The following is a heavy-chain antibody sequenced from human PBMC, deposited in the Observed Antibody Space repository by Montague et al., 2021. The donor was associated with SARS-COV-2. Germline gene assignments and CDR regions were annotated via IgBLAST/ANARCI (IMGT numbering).Heavy chain of an antibody. CDR2: IYYTGST. CDR3: ARPGRGYSYGLDAFEV. J-gene: IGHJ3*01. D-gene: IGHD5-18*01. V-gene: IGHV4-39*01. CDR1: GGSISNSIYY. Sequence: SETLSLTCTVSGGSISNSIYYWGWIRQPPGKGLEWIGSIYYTGSTYYNPSLKSRVTISMNTSNNQFFLKLTSATAADTAAYYCARPGRGYSYGLDAFEVWGQGTMVTVSS.